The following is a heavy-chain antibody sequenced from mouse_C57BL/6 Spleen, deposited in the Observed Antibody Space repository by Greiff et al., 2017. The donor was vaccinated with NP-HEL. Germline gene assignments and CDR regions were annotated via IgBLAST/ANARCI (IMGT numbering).Heavy chain of an antibody. D-gene: IGHD1-1*01. CDR1: GYTFTSYW. CDR2: IYPRSGNT. J-gene: IGHJ4*01. CDR3: AREDGSSHYAMDY. V-gene: IGHV1-55*01. Sequence: QVQLQQPGAELVMPGASVKLSCKASGYTFTSYWMHWVKQRPGQGLEWIGEIYPRSGNTYYNEKFKGKATLTADKSSSTAYMELRSLTSEDSAVYFCAREDGSSHYAMDYWGQGTSVTVSS.